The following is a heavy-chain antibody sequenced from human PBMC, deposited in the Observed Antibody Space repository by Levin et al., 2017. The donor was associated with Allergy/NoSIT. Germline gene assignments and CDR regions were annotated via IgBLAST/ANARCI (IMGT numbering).Heavy chain of an antibody. CDR3: AREWDVDTAMDSYYGMDG. CDR1: GGSFSGYY. V-gene: IGHV4-34*01. D-gene: IGHD5-18*01. CDR2: INHSGST. Sequence: SETLSLTCAVYGGSFSGYYWSWIRQPPGKGLEWIGEINHSGSTNYNPSLKSRVTISVDTSKNQFSLKLSSVTAADTAVYYCAREWDVDTAMDSYYGMDGWGQGTTVTVSS. J-gene: IGHJ6*02.